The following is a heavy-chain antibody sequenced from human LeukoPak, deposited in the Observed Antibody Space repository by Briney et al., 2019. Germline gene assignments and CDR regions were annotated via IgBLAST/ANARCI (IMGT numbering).Heavy chain of an antibody. CDR3: AREVSWCDDGMDV. CDR1: GFTFSSYW. V-gene: IGHV3-74*01. D-gene: IGHD6-13*01. CDR2: INSDGSST. J-gene: IGHJ6*02. Sequence: GGSLRLSCAASGFTFSSYWMHWVRQAPGKGLVWVSRINSDGSSTSYADSVKGRFTISRDNAKNTLYLQMNSLRAEDTAVYYCAREVSWCDDGMDVWGQGTTVTVSS.